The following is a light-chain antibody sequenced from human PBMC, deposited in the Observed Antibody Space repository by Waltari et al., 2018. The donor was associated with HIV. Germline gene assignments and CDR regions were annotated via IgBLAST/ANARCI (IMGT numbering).Light chain of an antibody. Sequence: QSVVTQPPSASGTPGHRVTIPCSGSSSNIGSNSVYWYQQLPGTAPKLLIYRTNQRSSGVPDRLSGSKSGTSASLAISGLRPEDEAEYYCAAWDDSLSGWVFGGGTKLTVL. CDR3: AAWDDSLSGWV. CDR2: RTN. J-gene: IGLJ3*02. V-gene: IGLV1-47*01. CDR1: SSNIGSNS.